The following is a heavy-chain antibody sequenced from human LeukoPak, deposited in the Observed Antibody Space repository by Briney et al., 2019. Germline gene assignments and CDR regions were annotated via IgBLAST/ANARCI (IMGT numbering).Heavy chain of an antibody. CDR3: ARASLGHCSSTSCRAPNWFDP. V-gene: IGHV1-69*04. Sequence: SVKVSCKASGGTFSSYAISWVRQAPGQGLEWMGRIIPILGIANYAQKFQGRVTITADKSTSTAYMELSSLRSEDTAVYYCARASLGHCSSTSCRAPNWFDPWGQGTLVTVSS. J-gene: IGHJ5*02. CDR1: GGTFSSYA. CDR2: IIPILGIA. D-gene: IGHD2-2*01.